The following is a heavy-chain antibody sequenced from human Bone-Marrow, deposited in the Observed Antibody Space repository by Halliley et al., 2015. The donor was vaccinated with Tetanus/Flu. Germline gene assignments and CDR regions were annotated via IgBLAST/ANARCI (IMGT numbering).Heavy chain of an antibody. Sequence: LEWVGFIKSHIYGGAVVSAASVKGRFTISRDDSKNIAFLQMNDLKTEDTGTYFCTFIEVEGRDFWGQGTQVTVPS. CDR2: IKSHIYGGAV. J-gene: IGHJ4*02. CDR3: TFIEVEGRDF. V-gene: IGHV3-49*02.